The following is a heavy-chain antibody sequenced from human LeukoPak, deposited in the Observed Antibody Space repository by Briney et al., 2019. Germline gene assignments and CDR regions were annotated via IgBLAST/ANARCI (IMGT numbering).Heavy chain of an antibody. CDR1: GFTFDDYG. CDR2: INWNGGST. CDR3: ARDPTFYYYDSSDDAFDI. J-gene: IGHJ3*02. Sequence: GGSLRLSCAASGFTFDDYGMSWVRQAPGKGLEWVSGINWNGGSTGYADSVMGRFTISRDNAKNSLYLQMNSLRAEDTALYYCARDPTFYYYDSSDDAFDIWGQGTMVTVSS. D-gene: IGHD3-22*01. V-gene: IGHV3-20*04.